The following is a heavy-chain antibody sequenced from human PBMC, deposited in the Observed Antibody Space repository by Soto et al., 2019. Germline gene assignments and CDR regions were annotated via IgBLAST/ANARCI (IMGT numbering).Heavy chain of an antibody. J-gene: IGHJ4*02. CDR1: GGSFCCYY. CDR2: TNHSAST. D-gene: IGHD3-10*01. Sequence: SETPSLTCAVYGGSFCCYYWSWIRQPPGKGLEWIGKTNHSASTNYNPSHKSRVTISVDTSKNQFSLKLSSVTAADTAVYYFARGSITMFRGLLHYFDDWGQGTLVTFLL. CDR3: ARGSITMFRGLLHYFDD. V-gene: IGHV4-34*01.